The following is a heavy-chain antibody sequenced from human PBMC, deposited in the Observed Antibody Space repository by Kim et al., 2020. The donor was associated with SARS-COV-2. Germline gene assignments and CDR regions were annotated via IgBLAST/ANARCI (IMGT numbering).Heavy chain of an antibody. Sequence: SETLSLTCTVSGDSITSGGYYWNWIRQQPGKGLEWIGSIYYGGNTHYIPALQSRLTISVDTSQNHFSLSLNSATAADTAVYYCAGDDSLGGFGYWGQGILVTVS. J-gene: IGHJ4*02. CDR3: AGDDSLGGFGY. D-gene: IGHD7-27*01. CDR2: IYYGGNT. V-gene: IGHV4-31*03. CDR1: GDSITSGGYY.